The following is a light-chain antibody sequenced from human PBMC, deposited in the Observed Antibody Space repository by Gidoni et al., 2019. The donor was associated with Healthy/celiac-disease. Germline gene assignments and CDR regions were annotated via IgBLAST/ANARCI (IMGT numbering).Light chain of an antibody. Sequence: DIQMTQSPSTLSASVGDRVTITCRASQSISSWLAWYQQKPGKAPKLLIYKASSLESGIPSRFSGSGAGTELTLTSSSLQPDDFASYYSQQYHRYPGTFGQGTKVEIK. V-gene: IGKV1-5*03. J-gene: IGKJ2*01. CDR1: QSISSW. CDR2: KAS. CDR3: QQYHRYPGT.